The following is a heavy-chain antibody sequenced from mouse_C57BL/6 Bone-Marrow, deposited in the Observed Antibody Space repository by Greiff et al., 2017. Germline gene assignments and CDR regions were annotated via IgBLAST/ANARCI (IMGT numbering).Heavy chain of an antibody. V-gene: IGHV5-17*01. Sequence: EVKVEESGGGLVKPGGSLKLSCAASGFTFSDYGMHWVRQAPEKGLEWVAYISSGSSTIYYADTVKGRFTISRDNAKNTLFLQMTSLRSEDTAMYYCARVGPAWFAYWGQGTLVTVSA. CDR3: ARVGPAWFAY. CDR2: ISSGSSTI. CDR1: GFTFSDYG. D-gene: IGHD4-1*01. J-gene: IGHJ3*01.